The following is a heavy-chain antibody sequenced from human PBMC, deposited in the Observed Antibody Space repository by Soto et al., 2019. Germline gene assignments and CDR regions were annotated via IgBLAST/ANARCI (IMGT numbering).Heavy chain of an antibody. CDR3: APRPAVTTGDY. D-gene: IGHD4-17*01. CDR1: GFSFSNWW. J-gene: IGHJ4*02. CDR2: ISGSGGST. V-gene: IGHV3-23*04. Sequence: DVQLVESGGGLFQPGGSLRLSCAASGFSFSNWWMHWVRQAPGKGLEWVSAISGSGGSTYYADSVKGRFTISRDNSKNTLYLQMNSLRAEDTAVYYCAPRPAVTTGDYWGQGTLVTVSS.